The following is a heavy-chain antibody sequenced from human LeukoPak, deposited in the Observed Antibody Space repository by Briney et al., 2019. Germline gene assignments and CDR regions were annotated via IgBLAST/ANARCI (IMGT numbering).Heavy chain of an antibody. CDR2: IYSGGST. Sequence: GGSLRLSCAASGFTVSSNYMSWVRQAPGKGLEWVSVIYSGGSTYYADPVKGRFTISRDNSKNTLYLQMNSLRAEDTAVYYCARDSVVGATTAQHWGQGTLVTVSS. J-gene: IGHJ1*01. D-gene: IGHD1-26*01. V-gene: IGHV3-66*01. CDR1: GFTVSSNY. CDR3: ARDSVVGATTAQH.